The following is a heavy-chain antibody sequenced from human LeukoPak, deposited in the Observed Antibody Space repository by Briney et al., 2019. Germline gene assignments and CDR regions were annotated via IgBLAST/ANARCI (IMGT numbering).Heavy chain of an antibody. V-gene: IGHV4-39*07. CDR3: ARENSSGWYRNYFDY. J-gene: IGHJ4*02. D-gene: IGHD6-19*01. Sequence: SETLSLTCTVSGGSISGSSYYWGWIRQPPGKGLEWIGSIYYNENTYYNPSLKSRVTISVDTSKNQFSLKLSSVTAADTAIYYCARENSSGWYRNYFDYWGQGTLVTVSS. CDR2: IYYNENT. CDR1: GGSISGSSYY.